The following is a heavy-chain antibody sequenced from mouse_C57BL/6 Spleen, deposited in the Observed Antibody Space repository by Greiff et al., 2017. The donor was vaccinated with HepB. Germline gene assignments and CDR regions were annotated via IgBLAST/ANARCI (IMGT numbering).Heavy chain of an antibody. CDR2: ISGGGGNT. CDR3: ARRDYYGSSYEGYAMDY. V-gene: IGHV5-9*01. J-gene: IGHJ4*01. Sequence: EVKLMESGGGLVKPGGSLKLSCAASGFTFSSYTMSWVRQTPEKRLEWVATISGGGGNTYYPASVKGRFTISRDNAKNTLYLQMSSLRSEDTALYYCARRDYYGSSYEGYAMDYWGQGTSVTVSS. D-gene: IGHD1-1*01. CDR1: GFTFSSYT.